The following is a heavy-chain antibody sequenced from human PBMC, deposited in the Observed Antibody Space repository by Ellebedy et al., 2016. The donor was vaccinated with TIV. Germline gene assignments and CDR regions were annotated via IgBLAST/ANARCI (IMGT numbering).Heavy chain of an antibody. CDR2: IYYSGST. CDR3: ASRESTVTTGASMGFDP. CDR1: GGSIRSSSYY. J-gene: IGHJ5*02. Sequence: MPGGSLRLSCTVSGGSIRSSSYYWGWIRQPPGKGLEWIGSIYYSGSTYYNPSLESRVTISVDTSKNRFSLKLTSVTAADTAVYYCASRESTVTTGASMGFDPWGQGTLVTVSS. V-gene: IGHV4-39*01. D-gene: IGHD4-17*01.